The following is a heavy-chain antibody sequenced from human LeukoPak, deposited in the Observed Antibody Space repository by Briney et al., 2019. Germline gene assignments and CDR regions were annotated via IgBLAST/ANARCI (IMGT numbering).Heavy chain of an antibody. V-gene: IGHV3-23*01. J-gene: IGHJ4*02. CDR3: AKAAVVVAAPYFDD. Sequence: GGSLRLSCAPSGFTFSSYAMSWVRPAPGKGLEGVSATSGNGGSTYYADSVKGRFTLSRDNSQKTLYLHMNSLSAQDTSVYYCAKAAVVVAAPYFDDWGQGTLVTVSS. CDR2: TSGNGGST. CDR1: GFTFSSYA. D-gene: IGHD2-15*01.